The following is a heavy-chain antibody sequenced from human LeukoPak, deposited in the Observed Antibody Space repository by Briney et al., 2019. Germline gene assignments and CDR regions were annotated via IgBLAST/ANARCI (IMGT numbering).Heavy chain of an antibody. CDR3: ARDPTGRAGTRYYYYGMDV. CDR2: ISGDGDDT. D-gene: IGHD1-14*01. Sequence: QPGGSLRLSCETSGFTFDDYAMHWVRQAPGKGLEWVSVISGDGDDTYYAESVKGRFTISRDNAKNSLYLQMNSLRAEDTAVYYCARDPTGRAGTRYYYYGMDVWGQGTTVTVSS. V-gene: IGHV3-43*02. J-gene: IGHJ6*02. CDR1: GFTFDDYA.